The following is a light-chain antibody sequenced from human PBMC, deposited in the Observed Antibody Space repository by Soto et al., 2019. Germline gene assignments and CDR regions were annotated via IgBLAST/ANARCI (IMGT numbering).Light chain of an antibody. CDR2: AAS. CDR1: QSISSY. Sequence: DIQMTQSPSSLSASVGDRFTITCRASQSISSYLNWYQQKPGKAPKLLIYAASSLQSGVPSRFSGSGSGTDFTLTISSLQPEDFATYYCQQSYNTPRTFGQGTKV. V-gene: IGKV1-39*01. CDR3: QQSYNTPRT. J-gene: IGKJ1*01.